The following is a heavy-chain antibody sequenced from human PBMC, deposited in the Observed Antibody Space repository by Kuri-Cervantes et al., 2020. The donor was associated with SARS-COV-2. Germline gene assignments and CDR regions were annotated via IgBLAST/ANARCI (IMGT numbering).Heavy chain of an antibody. Sequence: ETLSLTCAASGFTFSSYAMSWVRQAPGKGLEWVSAISASGGSTYYADSVKGRFTISRDNSKNTLYLQMNSLRAEDTAVYYCVRDGDYASYWGQGTLVTVSS. V-gene: IGHV3-23*01. D-gene: IGHD4-17*01. J-gene: IGHJ4*02. CDR2: ISASGGST. CDR3: VRDGDYASY. CDR1: GFTFSSYA.